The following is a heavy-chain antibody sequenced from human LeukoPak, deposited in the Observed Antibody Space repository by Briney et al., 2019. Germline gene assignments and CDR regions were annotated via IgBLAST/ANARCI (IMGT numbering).Heavy chain of an antibody. Sequence: PGGSLRLSCAASGFTFSSYGMHWVRQAPGKGLEWVAVIWYDGSNKYYADSVKGRFTISRDNSKNTLYLQMNSLRAEDTAVYYCATRGDYYDSSGFQHWGQGTLVTGSS. J-gene: IGHJ1*01. D-gene: IGHD3-22*01. V-gene: IGHV3-33*01. CDR2: IWYDGSNK. CDR1: GFTFSSYG. CDR3: ATRGDYYDSSGFQH.